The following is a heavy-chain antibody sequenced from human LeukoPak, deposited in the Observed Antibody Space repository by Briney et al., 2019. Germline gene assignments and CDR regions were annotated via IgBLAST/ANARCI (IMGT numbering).Heavy chain of an antibody. CDR1: GYTFTGYY. D-gene: IGHD3-10*01. Sequence: GASVKDSCKPSGYTFTGYYMHWVRQAPGQGLDWMGWINPHSDGTHNAQKFPRRVTMTRDTSISTAYMELSRLRSDDTHGYECPRAVAGTHGVFDPWGQGTLVTVSS. CDR2: INPHSDGT. CDR3: PRAVAGTHGVFDP. V-gene: IGHV1-2*02. J-gene: IGHJ5*02.